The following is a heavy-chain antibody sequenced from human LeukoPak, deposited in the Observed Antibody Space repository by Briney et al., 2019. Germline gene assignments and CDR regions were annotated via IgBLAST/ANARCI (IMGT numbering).Heavy chain of an antibody. V-gene: IGHV4-59*01. CDR1: GGSISYYY. CDR3: AREHPQTRVPEGMDV. CDR2: IYYSWTN. D-gene: IGHD4/OR15-4a*01. Sequence: AETLSLTCTVSGGSISYYYWLWIRQSPGKGREGFGYIYYSWTNNYNPSLKRRLTILVDTYRNQCALQLRSVTAADSAVYYCAREHPQTRVPEGMDVWGQGTTVTVSS. J-gene: IGHJ6*02.